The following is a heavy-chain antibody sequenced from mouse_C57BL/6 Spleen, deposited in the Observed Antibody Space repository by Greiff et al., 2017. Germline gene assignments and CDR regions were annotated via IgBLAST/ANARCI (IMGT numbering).Heavy chain of an antibody. CDR2: IYPGDGDT. D-gene: IGHD2-4*01. Sequence: QVQLKESGPELVKPGASVKISCKASGYAFSSSWMNWVKQRPGKGLEWIGRIYPGDGDTNYNGKFKGKATLTADKSSSTAYMQLSSLTSEDSAVYFCARDDYDERRWYFDVWGTGTTVTVSS. CDR1: GYAFSSSW. V-gene: IGHV1-82*01. J-gene: IGHJ1*03. CDR3: ARDDYDERRWYFDV.